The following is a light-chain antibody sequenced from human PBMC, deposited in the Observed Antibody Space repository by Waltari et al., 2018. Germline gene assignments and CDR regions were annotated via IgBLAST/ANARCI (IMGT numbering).Light chain of an antibody. CDR1: QRVSSNY. Sequence: EIVLTQSPGTLSLSPGQRATLACRASQRVSSNYLAWYQQKPGQAPRLLIYAASRRATGIPDRVSGSGSGTDFTLTISRLEPEDFAVYYCHQYGSSPNTFGQGTKLDIK. CDR2: AAS. J-gene: IGKJ2*01. V-gene: IGKV3-20*01. CDR3: HQYGSSPNT.